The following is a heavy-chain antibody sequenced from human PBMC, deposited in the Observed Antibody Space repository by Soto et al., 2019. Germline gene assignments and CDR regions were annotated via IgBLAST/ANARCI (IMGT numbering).Heavy chain of an antibody. CDR2: IYWSDDK. J-gene: IGHJ5*02. CDR1: GFSLSTSGVG. V-gene: IGHV2-5*01. D-gene: IGHD3-22*01. CDR3: AHRKVRDSSGAVNPFDP. Sequence: SGPTLVNPTQTLTPTCTFSGFSLSTSGVGVGWIRQPPGKALEWLAIIYWSDDKHYSPSLKSRLTITKDTSKNQVVLTMTNMDPVDTATYYCAHRKVRDSSGAVNPFDPWGQGTLVTVSS.